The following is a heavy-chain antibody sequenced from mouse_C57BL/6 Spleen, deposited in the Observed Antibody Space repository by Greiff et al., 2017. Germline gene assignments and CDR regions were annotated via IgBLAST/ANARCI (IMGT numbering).Heavy chain of an antibody. CDR1: GYTFTSYW. Sequence: VQLQQPGAELVRPGTSVKLSCKASGYTFTSYWMHWVQQRPGQGLEWIGVIDPSDSYTNYNQKFKGQATLTVDTSSSTAYMQISSLTSEDAAVYYYARSRGHYYAMDYWGQGTSVTVSS. CDR2: IDPSDSYT. V-gene: IGHV1-59*01. CDR3: ARSRGHYYAMDY. J-gene: IGHJ4*01.